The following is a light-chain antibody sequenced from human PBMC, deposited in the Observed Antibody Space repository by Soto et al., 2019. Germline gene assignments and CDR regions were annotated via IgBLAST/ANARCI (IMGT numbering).Light chain of an antibody. Sequence: DIVLTQSPGTLSLSPGERATLSCRASQSVRTSHLAWYQQKPGQAPRLLIYGASSRATGIPDRFSGSGSGTDFTLTISRLEPEDFAVYYCQQYGSSPRTFGQGTKVEIK. CDR2: GAS. V-gene: IGKV3-20*01. CDR1: QSVRTSH. J-gene: IGKJ1*01. CDR3: QQYGSSPRT.